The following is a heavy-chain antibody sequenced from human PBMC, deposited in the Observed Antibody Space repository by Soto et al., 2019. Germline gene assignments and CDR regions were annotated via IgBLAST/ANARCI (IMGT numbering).Heavy chain of an antibody. D-gene: IGHD2-8*01. CDR1: GYSFTSYW. J-gene: IGHJ3*02. Sequence: PGESLKISCKGSGYSFTSYWISWVRQMPGKGLEWMGRIDPSDSYTNYSPSFQGHVTISADKSISTAYLQWSSLKASDTAMYYCARLRYCTNGVCSMYAFDIWGQGTMVTVSS. CDR3: ARLRYCTNGVCSMYAFDI. V-gene: IGHV5-10-1*01. CDR2: IDPSDSYT.